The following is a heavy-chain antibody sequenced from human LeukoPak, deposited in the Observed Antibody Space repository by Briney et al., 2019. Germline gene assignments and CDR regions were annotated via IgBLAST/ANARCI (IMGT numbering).Heavy chain of an antibody. CDR1: GFTVSSNY. CDR3: ARVLWFGENDY. J-gene: IGHJ4*02. Sequence: GGSPRLSCAASGFTVSSNYMSWVRQAPGKGLEWVSVIYSGGSTYYADSVKGRFTISRDNSKNTLYLQMNSLRAEDTAVYYCARVLWFGENDYWGQGTLVTVSS. CDR2: IYSGGST. V-gene: IGHV3-53*01. D-gene: IGHD3-10*01.